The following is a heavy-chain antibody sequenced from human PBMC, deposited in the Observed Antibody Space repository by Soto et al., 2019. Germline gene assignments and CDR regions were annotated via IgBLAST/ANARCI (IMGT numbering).Heavy chain of an antibody. D-gene: IGHD6-13*01. CDR3: ARGRDSSSWFLASPADY. J-gene: IGHJ4*02. CDR1: GGSFSGYF. Sequence: DTLSLTCAVNGGSFSGYFWYWIREPPGRGLEWIGEINHRRDVNYNPSLKSRLTMSIDMSKSQFSLNLRSVTAADTAVYYCARGRDSSSWFLASPADYWGQGILVTV. CDR2: INHRRDV. V-gene: IGHV4-34*01.